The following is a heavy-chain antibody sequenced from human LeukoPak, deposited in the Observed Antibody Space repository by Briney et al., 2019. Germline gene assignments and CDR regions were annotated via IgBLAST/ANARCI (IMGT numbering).Heavy chain of an antibody. CDR1: GFTFSSYG. V-gene: IGHV3-30*02. CDR3: ARVPTKILMGDLLWYYFDS. J-gene: IGHJ4*02. CDR2: IRYDGSNK. Sequence: GGSLRLSCAASGFTFSSYGMHWVRQAPGKGLEWVAFIRYDGSNKYYADSVKGRFTISRDNVKNSMYLQMKSLRDDDTAVYYCARVPTKILMGDLLWYYFDSWGQGTPVTVSS. D-gene: IGHD3-10*01.